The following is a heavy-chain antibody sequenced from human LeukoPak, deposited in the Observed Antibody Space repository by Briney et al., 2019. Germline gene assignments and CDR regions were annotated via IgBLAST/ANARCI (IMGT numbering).Heavy chain of an antibody. CDR1: GFTFSSYA. J-gene: IGHJ4*02. CDR3: ARGHSGNYGRDFDY. CDR2: ISYHGSNK. D-gene: IGHD1-26*01. V-gene: IGHV3-30*04. Sequence: PGGSLRLSCAASGFTFSSYAMHWVRQAPGKGLEWVAVISYHGSNKYYPDSVKGRFTISRDNSENTLDLQMTSLRAEDTAVYYCARGHSGNYGRDFDYWGQGTLVTVSS.